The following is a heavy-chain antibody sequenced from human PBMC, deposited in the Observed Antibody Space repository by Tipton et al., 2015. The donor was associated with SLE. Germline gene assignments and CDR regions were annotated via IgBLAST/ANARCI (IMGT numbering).Heavy chain of an antibody. Sequence: TLSLTCTVYGGSFSGYYWSWIRQPPGRGLEWIGEINHSGSTNYNPSLKSRVTMSVDTSKNQFSLKLSSVTAADTAVYYCARTSAALNWFDPWGQGTLVTVSS. V-gene: IGHV4-34*01. D-gene: IGHD6-13*01. CDR2: INHSGST. CDR1: GGSFSGYY. CDR3: ARTSAALNWFDP. J-gene: IGHJ5*02.